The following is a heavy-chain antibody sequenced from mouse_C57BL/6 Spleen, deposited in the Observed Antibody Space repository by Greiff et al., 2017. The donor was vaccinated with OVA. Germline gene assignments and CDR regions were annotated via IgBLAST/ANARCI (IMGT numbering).Heavy chain of an antibody. J-gene: IGHJ3*01. Sequence: EVQRVESGPVLVQPGPSVKISCKASGFTFTDYYMHWVKQSHGKSLEWIGLVYPYNGGTSYNQKFKGKATLPVDPSSSTAYMELNSLTSEDSAVYYCAIMDGYPAWLAYWGQGTLVTVSA. D-gene: IGHD2-3*01. V-gene: IGHV1-36*01. CDR2: VYPYNGGT. CDR3: AIMDGYPAWLAY. CDR1: GFTFTDYY.